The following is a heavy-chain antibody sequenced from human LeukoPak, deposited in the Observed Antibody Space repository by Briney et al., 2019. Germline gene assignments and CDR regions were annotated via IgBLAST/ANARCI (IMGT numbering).Heavy chain of an antibody. CDR3: ARRDGGYNWFDP. V-gene: IGHV4-39*01. J-gene: IGHJ5*02. D-gene: IGHD5-24*01. CDR1: GGSISSSSYY. CDR2: IYYSGNT. Sequence: SETLSLTCTVSGGSISSSSYYWGWIRQPPGKGLEWIGSIYYSGNTYYNPSLKSRVTISVDTTKNQFSLKLSSVTAADTAVYYCARRDGGYNWFDPWGQGTLVTVSS.